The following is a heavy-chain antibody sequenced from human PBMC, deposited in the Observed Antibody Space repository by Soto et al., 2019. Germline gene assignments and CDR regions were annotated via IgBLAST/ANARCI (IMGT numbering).Heavy chain of an antibody. CDR3: ARDLSSDSTGFRGYDL. CDR2: FIPIFVSA. Sequence: QVHLVQSGAEVEKAGSSVKVSCKASGGTVSSYAITWVRQAPGKGLEWMGVFIPIFVSAHYAQRFQGRVTITADESTSTVYMELSGLRSEDTAIYYCARDLSSDSTGFRGYDLWGQGTLVTVSS. D-gene: IGHD3-10*01. J-gene: IGHJ4*02. V-gene: IGHV1-69*01. CDR1: GGTVSSYA.